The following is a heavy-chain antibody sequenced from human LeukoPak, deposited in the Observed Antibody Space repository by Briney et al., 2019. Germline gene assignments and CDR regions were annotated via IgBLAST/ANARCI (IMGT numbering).Heavy chain of an antibody. CDR2: MNPNSGNT. J-gene: IGHJ6*03. Sequence: GASVKVSCKASGYTFTSYDINWVRQATGQGLEWMGWMNPNSGNTGYAQKFQGRVTMTRNTSISTAYMELSSLRSEDTAVYYCARTPHYYDSSGYPIYYYHMDVWGKGTTVTISS. V-gene: IGHV1-8*01. CDR3: ARTPHYYDSSGYPIYYYHMDV. D-gene: IGHD3-22*01. CDR1: GYTFTSYD.